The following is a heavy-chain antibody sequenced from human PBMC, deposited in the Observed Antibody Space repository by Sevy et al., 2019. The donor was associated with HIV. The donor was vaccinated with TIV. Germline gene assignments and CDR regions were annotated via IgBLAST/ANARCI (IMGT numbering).Heavy chain of an antibody. CDR2: ISRSGSTI. D-gene: IGHD3-22*01. V-gene: IGHV3-11*01. CDR1: GFTFSDYY. CDR3: ARENTMIEEPGWFDP. Sequence: GGSLRLSCAASGFTFSDYYMSWIRQAPGKGLEWVSYISRSGSTINYADSVKGRFTISRDNAKNSLYLQINSLRAEDTAVYYGARENTMIEEPGWFDPRGQGTLVTVSS. J-gene: IGHJ5*02.